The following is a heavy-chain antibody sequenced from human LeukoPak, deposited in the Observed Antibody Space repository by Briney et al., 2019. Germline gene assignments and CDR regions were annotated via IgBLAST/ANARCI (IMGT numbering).Heavy chain of an antibody. CDR2: VESVGTRT. J-gene: IGHJ3*02. Sequence: PGGSLRLSCAASEFTFSNNYMSWVRQAPGKGLEWVSRVESVGTRTIYADSARGRFTISRDNAKNSLYLQINSLRAEDTAVYYCARGGRDHAFDIWGQGTMVTVSS. CDR1: EFTFSNNY. D-gene: IGHD3-16*01. V-gene: IGHV3-74*01. CDR3: ARGGRDHAFDI.